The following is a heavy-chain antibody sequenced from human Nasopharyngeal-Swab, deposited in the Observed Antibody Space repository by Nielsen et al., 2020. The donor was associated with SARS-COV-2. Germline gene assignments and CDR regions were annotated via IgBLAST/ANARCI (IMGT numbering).Heavy chain of an antibody. D-gene: IGHD6-13*01. CDR1: GGSISSGDYY. V-gene: IGHV4-30-4*01. J-gene: IGHJ4*02. Sequence: LRLSSTVSGGSISSGDYYWSWIRQPPGKGLEWIGYIYYSGSTYYNPSLKSRVTISVDTSKNQFSLKLTSVTAADTAVYYCAREGYSSTWYRNIGFDYWGQGTLVTVSS. CDR2: IYYSGST. CDR3: AREGYSSTWYRNIGFDY.